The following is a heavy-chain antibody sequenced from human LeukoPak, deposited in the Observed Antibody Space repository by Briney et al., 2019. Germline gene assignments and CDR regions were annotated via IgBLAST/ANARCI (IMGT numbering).Heavy chain of an antibody. CDR1: GFSFSNYA. Sequence: GGSLRLSCVTSGFSFSNYAMHWVRRAPGKGLEWAAVISHDGSEKYYGDPVKGRFTISRDNSKNTLYLQMNSLRVEDTAVYYCAKGVYGSRSTSLADVWGQGTLVTVSS. D-gene: IGHD3-10*01. J-gene: IGHJ4*02. CDR3: AKGVYGSRSTSLADV. CDR2: ISHDGSEK. V-gene: IGHV3-30*18.